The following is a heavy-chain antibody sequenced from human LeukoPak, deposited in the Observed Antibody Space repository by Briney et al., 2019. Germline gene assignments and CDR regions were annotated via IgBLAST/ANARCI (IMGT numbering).Heavy chain of an antibody. CDR3: ARVGYYDSSGYYSVRAFDI. D-gene: IGHD3-22*01. J-gene: IGHJ3*02. CDR2: IYHSGST. CDR1: GGSISSSNW. V-gene: IGHV4-4*02. Sequence: PSGTLSLTCAVSGGSISSSNWWSWVRQPPGKGLEWIGEIYHSGSTNYNPSLKSRVTISVDKSKNQFSLKLSSVTAADTAVYYCARVGYYDSSGYYSVRAFDIWGQGTMVTVSS.